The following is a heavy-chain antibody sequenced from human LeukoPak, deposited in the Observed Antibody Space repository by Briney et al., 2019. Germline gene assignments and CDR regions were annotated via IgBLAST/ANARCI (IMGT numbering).Heavy chain of an antibody. V-gene: IGHV3-23*01. CDR2: ISGSGGST. D-gene: IGHD1-26*01. J-gene: IGHJ3*02. CDR1: GFTFSSYA. CDR3: ARDYDQSGSYGSAFDI. Sequence: GGSLRLSCAASGFTFSSYAMSWVRQAPGKGLEWVSAISGSGGSTYYADSVKGRFTISRDNSKNTLYLQMNSLRAEDTAVYYCARDYDQSGSYGSAFDIWGQGTMVTVSS.